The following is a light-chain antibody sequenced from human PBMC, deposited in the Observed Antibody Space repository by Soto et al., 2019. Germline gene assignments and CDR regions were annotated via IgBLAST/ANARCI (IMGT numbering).Light chain of an antibody. V-gene: IGLV1-47*01. CDR2: RND. J-gene: IGLJ2*01. Sequence: QSVLTQPPSVSAAPGQKVTISCSGSSSNIGSNYVSWYQQLPGTAPKLLIYRNDQRPSGVPDRFSGSMSGTAASLAIGGLRSEDEADYYCAAWDDSLSGVVFGGGTKLTVL. CDR3: AAWDDSLSGVV. CDR1: SSNIGSNY.